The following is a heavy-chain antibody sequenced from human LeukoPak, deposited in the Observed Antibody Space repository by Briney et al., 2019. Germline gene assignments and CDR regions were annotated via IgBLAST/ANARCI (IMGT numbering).Heavy chain of an antibody. J-gene: IGHJ3*02. CDR3: ARSPGGSAAFDI. Sequence: PSETLSLTCAVYGGSFSGYYWSWIRQPPGKGLEWIGKINHSGSTNYNPSLKSRVTISVDTSKNQFSLKLSSVTAADTAVYYCARSPGGSAAFDIWGQGTMVTVSS. D-gene: IGHD4-23*01. V-gene: IGHV4-34*01. CDR2: INHSGST. CDR1: GGSFSGYY.